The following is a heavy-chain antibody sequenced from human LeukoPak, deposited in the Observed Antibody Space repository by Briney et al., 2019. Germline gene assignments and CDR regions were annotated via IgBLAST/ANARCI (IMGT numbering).Heavy chain of an antibody. CDR3: ARGVGATFDY. D-gene: IGHD2-15*01. V-gene: IGHV3-21*04. CDR2: ISSSSSYI. Sequence: GGSLRLSCAASGFAFSSYSMNWVRQAPGKGLEWVSSISSSSSYIYYADSVKGRFTISTDNAKNSLYLQMNSLRAEDTAVYYCARGVGATFDYWGQGTLVTVSS. J-gene: IGHJ4*02. CDR1: GFAFSSYS.